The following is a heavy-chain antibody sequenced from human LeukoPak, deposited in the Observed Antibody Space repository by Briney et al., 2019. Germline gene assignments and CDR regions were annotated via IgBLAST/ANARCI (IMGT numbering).Heavy chain of an antibody. V-gene: IGHV3-23*01. Sequence: GGSLRLSCAASGFTFSSFAMSWVRQAPGKGPEWVSSIGDSDERSSYADSVKGRLTISRDNSKNTLYLQLNSLTVDDTAVCYCARPAGRVRGWYFDLWGRGTLSLSLQ. J-gene: IGHJ2*01. D-gene: IGHD3-10*02. CDR2: IGDSDERS. CDR3: ARPAGRVRGWYFDL. CDR1: GFTFSSFA.